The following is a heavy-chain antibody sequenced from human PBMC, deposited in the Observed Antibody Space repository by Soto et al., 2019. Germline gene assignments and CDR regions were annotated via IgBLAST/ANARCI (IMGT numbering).Heavy chain of an antibody. D-gene: IGHD2-15*01. CDR1: GVTFSSYT. Sequence: QVQLVQSGAEVRKPGSSVKVSCKASGVTFSSYTISWVRQAPGQGLEWMGRIIPVLGVANYAPKFQGRLTSLAAAPTTTVYMHFTSLTSDATPMYYASWLITGYSAVSEFWGPGTVITVSS. CDR3: SWLITGYSAVSEF. CDR2: IIPVLGVA. J-gene: IGHJ3*01. V-gene: IGHV1-69*02.